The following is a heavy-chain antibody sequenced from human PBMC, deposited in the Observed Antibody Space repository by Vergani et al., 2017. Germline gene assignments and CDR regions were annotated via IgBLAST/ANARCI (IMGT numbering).Heavy chain of an antibody. CDR2: IYPADSDT. J-gene: IGHJ4*02. V-gene: IGHV5-51*01. Sequence: EVELVQSGPEMRKPGESLKISCKGSEYSFGNYWIGWVRQMPGKGLDWMGIIYPADSDTRYSPSFQRQVTISADKSISTAFLQWDSLKASDTALYYCARHTTYTDSWGQGTLVTVSS. CDR3: ARHTTYTDS. D-gene: IGHD1-1*01. CDR1: EYSFGNYW.